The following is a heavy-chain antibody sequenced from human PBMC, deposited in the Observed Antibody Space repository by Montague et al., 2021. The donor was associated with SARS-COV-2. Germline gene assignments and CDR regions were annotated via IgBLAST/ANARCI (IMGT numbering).Heavy chain of an antibody. J-gene: IGHJ6*02. CDR2: IYYSGST. CDR3: ARGVDWLSHYYYYGMDV. V-gene: IGHV4-31*03. CDR1: GGSISSGGYY. D-gene: IGHD3-9*01. Sequence: TLSLTCTVSGGSISSGGYYWSWIRQRPGKGLEWIGYIYYSGSTYYNPSLKSRVTISVDTSKNQFSLKLSSVTAADTAVYYCARGVDWLSHYYYYGMDVWSQGSTVTVSS.